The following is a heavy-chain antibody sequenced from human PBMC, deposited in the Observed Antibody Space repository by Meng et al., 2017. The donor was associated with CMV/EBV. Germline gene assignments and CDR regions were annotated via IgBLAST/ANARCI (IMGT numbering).Heavy chain of an antibody. J-gene: IGHJ4*02. CDR3: ARDHADYYDSSGFDY. CDR1: GFTFSSYS. CDR2: ISSSSSYI. D-gene: IGHD3-22*01. Sequence: GGSLRLSCAAYGFTFSSYSMNWVRQAPGKGLEWVSSISSSSSYIYYADSVKGRFTISRDNAKNSLYLQMNSLRAEDTAVYYCARDHADYYDSSGFDYWGQGTLVTVSS. V-gene: IGHV3-21*01.